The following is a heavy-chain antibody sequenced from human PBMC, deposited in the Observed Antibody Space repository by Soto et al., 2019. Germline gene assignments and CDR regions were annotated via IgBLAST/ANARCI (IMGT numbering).Heavy chain of an antibody. D-gene: IGHD3-22*01. CDR2: IIPIFGTA. CDR1: EGTFSSYA. CDR3: ARGTYYYDSSGYYWYFDL. V-gene: IGHV1-69*13. Sequence: AASVKVSCKASEGTFSSYAISWVRQAPGQGLEWMGGIIPIFGTANYAQKFQGRVTITADESTSTAYMELSSLRSEDTAVYYCARGTYYYDSSGYYWYFDLWGRGTLVTVSS. J-gene: IGHJ2*01.